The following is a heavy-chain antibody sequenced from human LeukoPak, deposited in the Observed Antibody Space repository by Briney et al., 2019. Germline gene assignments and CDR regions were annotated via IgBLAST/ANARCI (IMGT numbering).Heavy chain of an antibody. CDR2: INPNSGGT. CDR3: ARDRVPGYCSSTSCSNWSDP. CDR1: GYTFTGYY. V-gene: IGHV1-2*02. Sequence: ASVKVSCKASGYTFTGYYMHWVRQAPGQGLEWMGWINPNSGGTNYAQKFQGRVTMTRDTSISTAYMELSRLRSDDTAVYYCARDRVPGYCSSTSCSNWSDPWGQGTLVTVSS. J-gene: IGHJ5*02. D-gene: IGHD2-2*01.